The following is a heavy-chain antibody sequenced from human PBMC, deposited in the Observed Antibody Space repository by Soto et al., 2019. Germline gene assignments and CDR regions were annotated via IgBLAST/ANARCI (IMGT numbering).Heavy chain of an antibody. CDR1: GYTFTSYD. CDR3: ATHFTTGSSSWFDP. V-gene: IGHV1-8*01. Sequence: QVQLVQSGAEVKKPGASVKVSCKASGYTFTSYDINWVRQATGQGLEWMGWMNPNSGNTGYAQKFQGRVTMTRNTSISTAYMELSSLRSEYTAVYDCATHFTTGSSSWFDPWGQGTLVTVSS. D-gene: IGHD3-22*01. J-gene: IGHJ5*02. CDR2: MNPNSGNT.